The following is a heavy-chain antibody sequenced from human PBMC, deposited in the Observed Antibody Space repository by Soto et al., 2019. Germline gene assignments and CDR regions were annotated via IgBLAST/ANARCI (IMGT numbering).Heavy chain of an antibody. V-gene: IGHV3-74*01. CDR1: GFTFSNYW. CDR3: ATGVSGYLRTGY. J-gene: IGHJ4*02. Sequence: EVHLVESGGGLVQPGGSLRLSCAASGFTFSNYWMHWVRQAPGKGLVWVSRIKSDGTYTNYADSVKGRFTISRDNAESTLDPQMNRLRAEVTAVYFCATGVSGYLRTGYWGQGTLVTVSS. D-gene: IGHD5-12*01. CDR2: IKSDGTYT.